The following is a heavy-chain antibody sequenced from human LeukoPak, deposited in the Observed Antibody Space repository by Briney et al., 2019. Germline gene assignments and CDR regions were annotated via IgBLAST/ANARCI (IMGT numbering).Heavy chain of an antibody. D-gene: IGHD1-26*01. CDR1: GGTFSSYA. Sequence: SVKVSCKASGGTFSSYAISWVRQAPGQGLEWMGGIIPIFGTANYAQKFQGRVTITADESTSTAYMELSSLRSEDTAVYYCAREDRLLDNWLDPWGQGTLVTVSS. V-gene: IGHV1-69*13. CDR2: IIPIFGTA. J-gene: IGHJ5*02. CDR3: AREDRLLDNWLDP.